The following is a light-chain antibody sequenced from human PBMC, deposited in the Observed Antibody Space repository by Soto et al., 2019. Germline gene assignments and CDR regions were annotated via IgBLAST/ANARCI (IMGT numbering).Light chain of an antibody. CDR2: INYDGTH. Sequence: QSVLTQSPSASASLGASVKLTCTLSSGYSTYAIAWHQQQSEKGPRFLMKINYDGTHSKGDGFFDRFSGSSSGAERHLTISSLQSEDEADYYCQSLGTGIQVFGGGTQQTVL. CDR1: SGYSTYA. V-gene: IGLV4-69*01. CDR3: QSLGTGIQV. J-gene: IGLJ3*02.